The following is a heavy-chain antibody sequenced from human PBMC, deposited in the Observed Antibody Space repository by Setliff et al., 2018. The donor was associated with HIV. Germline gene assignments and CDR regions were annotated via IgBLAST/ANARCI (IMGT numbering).Heavy chain of an antibody. V-gene: IGHV4-38-2*02. CDR1: GGSITGYY. J-gene: IGHJ4*02. CDR2: VYHRGET. Sequence: PSETLSLTCTVSGGSITGYYWGWIRQPPGKGLEWIGSVYHRGETYYKPSLKGRVTISIDSSKSQISLNVTSVTAADTAVYYCTREGSYYDRTGYWPVFDDWGQGTLVTVSS. CDR3: TREGSYYDRTGYWPVFDD. D-gene: IGHD3-22*01.